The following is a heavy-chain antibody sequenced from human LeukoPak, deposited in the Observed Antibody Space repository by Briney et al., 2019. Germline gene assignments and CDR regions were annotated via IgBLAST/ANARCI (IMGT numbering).Heavy chain of an antibody. D-gene: IGHD3-10*01. V-gene: IGHV3-30*18. J-gene: IGHJ6*02. CDR2: ISYDGSNK. CDR3: AKNSYYGSGSYKRGMDV. Sequence: GGSLRLSCAASGFTFSSYGMHWVRQAPGKGLEWVAVISYDGSNKYYADSVKGRFTISRDNSKNTLYLQMNSLRAEDTAVYYCAKNSYYGSGSYKRGMDVWGQGTTVTVSS. CDR1: GFTFSSYG.